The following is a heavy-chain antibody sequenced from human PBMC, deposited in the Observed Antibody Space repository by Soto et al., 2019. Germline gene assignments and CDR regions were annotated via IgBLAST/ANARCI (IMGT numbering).Heavy chain of an antibody. Sequence: LRLSCAASGFTFSSYAMHWVRQAPGKGLEWVAVISYDGSNKYYADSVKGRFTISRDNSKNTLYLQMNSLRAEDTAVYYCARDGGSNYGMDVWGQGTTVTVSS. J-gene: IGHJ6*02. CDR3: ARDGGSNYGMDV. D-gene: IGHD4-4*01. V-gene: IGHV3-30-3*01. CDR2: ISYDGSNK. CDR1: GFTFSSYA.